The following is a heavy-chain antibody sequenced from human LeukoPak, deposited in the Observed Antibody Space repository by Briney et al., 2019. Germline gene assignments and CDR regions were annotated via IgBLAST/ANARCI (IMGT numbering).Heavy chain of an antibody. CDR1: GGSFSGYY. Sequence: SETLSLTCAVYGGSFSGYYWSWNRQPPGKGLEWIGEINHSGSTNYNPSLKSRVTISVDTSKNQFSLKLSSVTAADTAVYYCARETITIFGVARGPVGPCGQGTPDTVSS. D-gene: IGHD3-3*01. J-gene: IGHJ5*02. CDR2: INHSGST. CDR3: ARETITIFGVARGPVGP. V-gene: IGHV4-34*01.